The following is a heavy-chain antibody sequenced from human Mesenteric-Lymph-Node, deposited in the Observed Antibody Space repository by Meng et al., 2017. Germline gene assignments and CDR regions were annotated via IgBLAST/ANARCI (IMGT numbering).Heavy chain of an antibody. CDR3: ARGPRTRYGDYVY. V-gene: IGHV4-34*01. J-gene: IGHJ4*02. D-gene: IGHD4-17*01. CDR1: GGSFSGYY. Sequence: VQLKQCVEGLLQPPGALSVPCAVYGGSFSGYYWSWIRQPPGKGLEWIGEINHSGSTNYNPSLKSRVTISVDTSKNQFSLKLSSVTAADTAVYYCARGPRTRYGDYVYWGQGTLVTVSS. CDR2: INHSGST.